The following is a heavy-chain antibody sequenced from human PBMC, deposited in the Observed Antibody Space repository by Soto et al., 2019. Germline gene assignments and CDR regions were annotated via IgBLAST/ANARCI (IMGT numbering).Heavy chain of an antibody. J-gene: IGHJ4*02. CDR1: TFTFRNYG. CDR2: ISHDGRVQ. V-gene: IGHV3-30*18. CDR3: VKEFTAYSSGWFFDY. D-gene: IGHD6-19*01. Sequence: GGSLRLSCAVSTFTFRNYGMQWVRQAPGKGLEWLGVISHDGRVQYYADSVKGRFTISRDNSQNTLFLQMNGLRAEDTAVYYCVKEFTAYSSGWFFDYWSQGALVTVSS.